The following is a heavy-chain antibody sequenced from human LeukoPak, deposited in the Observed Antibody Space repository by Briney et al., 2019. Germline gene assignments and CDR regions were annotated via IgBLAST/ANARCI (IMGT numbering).Heavy chain of an antibody. D-gene: IGHD1-1*01. J-gene: IGHJ6*03. V-gene: IGHV1-69*05. CDR1: GGTFSSYA. CDR3: ASRSGTTRYYYYYMDV. CDR2: IIPIFGTA. Sequence: GASVKVSCKASGGTFSSYAISWVRQAPGQGLEWTGGIIPIFGTANYAQKFQGRVTITTDESTSTAYMELSSLRSEDTAVYYCASRSGTTRYYYYYMDVWGKGTTVTVSS.